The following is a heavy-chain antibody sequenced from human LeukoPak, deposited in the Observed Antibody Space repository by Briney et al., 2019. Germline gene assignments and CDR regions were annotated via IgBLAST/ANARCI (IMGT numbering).Heavy chain of an antibody. CDR2: INPSGGST. V-gene: IGHV1-46*01. Sequence: GASVKVSCKASGYTFTSYYMHWVRQAPGQGLEWMGIINPSGGSTSYAQKFQGRVTMTRDTSTSTVYMELSSLRSEDTAVYYCTRDMNLAVVVVSNWFDPWGQGTLVTVSS. CDR1: GYTFTSYY. J-gene: IGHJ5*02. D-gene: IGHD3-22*01. CDR3: TRDMNLAVVVVSNWFDP.